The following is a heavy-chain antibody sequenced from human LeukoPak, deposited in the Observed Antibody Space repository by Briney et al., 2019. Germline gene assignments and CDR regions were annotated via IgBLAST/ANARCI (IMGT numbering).Heavy chain of an antibody. Sequence: PSQTLSLTCAVSGGSISSGGYSWSWIRQPPGKGLEWIGYIYHSGSTYYNPSLKSRVTISVDRSKNQFSLKLSSVTAADTAVYYCARGYYDILTGYYMDYWGQGTLVTVSS. CDR3: ARGYYDILTGYYMDY. V-gene: IGHV4-30-2*01. J-gene: IGHJ4*02. D-gene: IGHD3-9*01. CDR2: IYHSGST. CDR1: GGSISSGGYS.